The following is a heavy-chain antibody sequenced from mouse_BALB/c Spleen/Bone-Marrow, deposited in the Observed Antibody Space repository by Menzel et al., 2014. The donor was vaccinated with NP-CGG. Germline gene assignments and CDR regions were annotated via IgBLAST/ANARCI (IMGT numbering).Heavy chain of an antibody. CDR2: IDPGRGGS. CDR1: GYTFTDYV. D-gene: IGHD1-1*02. CDR3: ARDGSFAAMDY. J-gene: IGHJ4*01. V-gene: IGHV1-77*01. Sequence: QVQLQQSGPELVKPGASVKMSCKASGYTFTDYVISWVKQRTGQGLEWIGEIDPGRGGSFYNEKFKAKATLTADRSANTDYMQLSSLTSEDSAVYFCARDGSFAAMDYWGQGTSLTVSS.